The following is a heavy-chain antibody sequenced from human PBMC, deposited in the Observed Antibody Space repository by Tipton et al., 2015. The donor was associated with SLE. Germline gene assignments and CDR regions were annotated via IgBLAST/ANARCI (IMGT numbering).Heavy chain of an antibody. CDR1: GFTFSTYA. CDR3: AKDKGSGEGYDVFDY. J-gene: IGHJ4*02. CDR2: IYSGGTT. D-gene: IGHD5-24*01. Sequence: SLRLSCAASGFTFSTYAMTWVRQAPGKGLEWVSVIYSGGTTYYADSVKGRFIISRDNSRNTLFLQMNSLRTEDTAVYYCAKDKGSGEGYDVFDYWGQGTLVTVSS. V-gene: IGHV3-23*03.